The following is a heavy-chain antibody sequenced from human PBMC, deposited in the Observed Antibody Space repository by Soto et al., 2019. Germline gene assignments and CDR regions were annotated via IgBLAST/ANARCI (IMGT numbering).Heavy chain of an antibody. D-gene: IGHD2-2*03. J-gene: IGHJ4*02. CDR1: GGSVSSGSYY. CDR3: ARHVNMTLGSQYLDS. Sequence: SETLSLTCAVSGGSVSSGSYYWSRIRQPPGKGLEWIGYISYSGSTNYNPSLKSRVTISVDTSKNQFSLKLSSVTAADTALYFCARHVNMTLGSQYLDSWGPGTLVTVSS. CDR2: ISYSGST. V-gene: IGHV4-61*01.